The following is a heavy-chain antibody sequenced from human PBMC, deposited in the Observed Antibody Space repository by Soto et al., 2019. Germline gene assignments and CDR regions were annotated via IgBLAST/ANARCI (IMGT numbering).Heavy chain of an antibody. CDR2: ITPLFGTT. CDR1: GGTFSSLS. CDR3: ATAVSGYEAEDWDI. Sequence: AASVKVSCKASGGTFSSLSINWLRQAPGQGLEWVGVITPLFGTTNYVEKFQGRVAISAGKSTAIAYMERSSLRSEDTAIYYCATAVSGYEAEDWDIWG. J-gene: IGHJ3*02. V-gene: IGHV1-69*06. D-gene: IGHD5-12*01.